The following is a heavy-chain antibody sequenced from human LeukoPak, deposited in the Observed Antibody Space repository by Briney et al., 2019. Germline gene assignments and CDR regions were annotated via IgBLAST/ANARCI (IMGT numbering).Heavy chain of an antibody. CDR3: TTDLAYCGGDCYFFADY. V-gene: IGHV3-15*01. J-gene: IGHJ4*02. CDR2: IKSKTDGGTT. Sequence: GGSLRLSCAASGFTFSHAWMSWVRQAPGKGLEWVGRIKSKTDGGTTDYAAPVKGRFTISRDDSKNTLYLQMNSLKTEDTAVYYCTTDLAYCGGDCYFFADYWGQGTLVTVSS. CDR1: GFTFSHAW. D-gene: IGHD2-21*02.